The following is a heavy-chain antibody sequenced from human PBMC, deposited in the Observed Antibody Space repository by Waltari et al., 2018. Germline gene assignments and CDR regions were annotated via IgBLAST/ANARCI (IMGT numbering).Heavy chain of an antibody. Sequence: EVQLVESGGALVQPGGSLRLSCAASGFTFSIYGMNWVRQAPGRVLEWVSHISSSSSPIFYGDSVKGRFTISRDNAKKSLYLEMNSLRDEDTAVYYCVRGTMDVWGKGTTVTVSS. CDR1: GFTFSIYG. CDR3: VRGTMDV. J-gene: IGHJ6*03. D-gene: IGHD3-16*01. V-gene: IGHV3-48*02. CDR2: ISSSSSPI.